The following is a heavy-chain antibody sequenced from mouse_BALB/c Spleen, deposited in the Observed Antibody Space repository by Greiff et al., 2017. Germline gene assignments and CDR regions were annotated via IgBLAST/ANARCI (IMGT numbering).Heavy chain of an antibody. CDR1: GFTFSSYA. Sequence: EVQRVESGGGLVKPGGSLKLSCAASGFTFSSYAMSWVRQTPEKRLEWVATISSGGSYTYYPDSVKGRFTISRDNAKNTLYLQMSSLRSEDTAMYYCARQGSSKYYFDYWGQGTTLTVSS. V-gene: IGHV5-9-3*01. CDR2: ISSGGSYT. CDR3: ARQGSSKYYFDY. J-gene: IGHJ2*01. D-gene: IGHD1-1*01.